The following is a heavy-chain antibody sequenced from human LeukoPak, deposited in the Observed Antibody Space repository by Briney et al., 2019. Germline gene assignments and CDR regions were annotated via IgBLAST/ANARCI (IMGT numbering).Heavy chain of an antibody. J-gene: IGHJ4*02. V-gene: IGHV3-48*01. CDR1: GFTFSRYS. CDR2: ICHGGDTI. CDR3: ARVFGSDGHVDY. Sequence: GRTLRLSRAASGFTFSRYSMNWVRQASGKGLEWVSYICHGGDTIYYADSVKGRFTIYRDNAQNSLYLQMNSLRGEDTAVYYCARVFGSDGHVDYWGKGTLVSVSS. D-gene: IGHD3-10*02.